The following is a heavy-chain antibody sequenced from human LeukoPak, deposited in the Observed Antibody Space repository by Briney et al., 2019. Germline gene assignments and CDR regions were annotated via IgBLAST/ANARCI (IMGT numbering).Heavy chain of an antibody. CDR3: ARTLRFLEWHDAFDI. J-gene: IGHJ3*02. V-gene: IGHV1-69*13. Sequence: SVKVSCKASRGTFSSYAISWVRQAPGQGLEWMGGIIPIFGTANYAQKFQGRVTITADESTSTAYMELSSLRSEDTAVYYCARTLRFLEWHDAFDIWGQGTMVTVSS. CDR1: RGTFSSYA. CDR2: IIPIFGTA. D-gene: IGHD3-3*01.